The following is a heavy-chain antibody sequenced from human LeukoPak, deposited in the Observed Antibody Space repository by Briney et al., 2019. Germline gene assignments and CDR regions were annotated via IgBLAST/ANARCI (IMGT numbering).Heavy chain of an antibody. CDR1: GFTFSSYG. CDR3: AKVLRLLWFGEFSQPFDY. V-gene: IGHV3-30*02. D-gene: IGHD3-10*01. J-gene: IGHJ4*02. CDR2: IRYDGSNK. Sequence: SGGSLRLSCAASGFTFSSYGMHWVRQAPGKGLEWVAFIRYDGSNKYYADSVKGRFTISRDNSKNTLYLQMNSLRAEDTAVYYCAKVLRLLWFGEFSQPFDYWGQGTLVSVSS.